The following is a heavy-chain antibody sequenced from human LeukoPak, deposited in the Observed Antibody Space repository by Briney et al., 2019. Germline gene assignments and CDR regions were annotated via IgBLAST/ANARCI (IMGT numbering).Heavy chain of an antibody. Sequence: PGVSLKISCKGSGYSFTSYWIGWVRQMPGKGLEWMGIIYPGDSDTRYSPSFQGQVTISADKSISTAYLQWSSLKASDTAMYYCARAGIEYGDPSGFDYWGQGTLVTVSS. D-gene: IGHD4-17*01. CDR1: GYSFTSYW. V-gene: IGHV5-51*01. J-gene: IGHJ4*02. CDR2: IYPGDSDT. CDR3: ARAGIEYGDPSGFDY.